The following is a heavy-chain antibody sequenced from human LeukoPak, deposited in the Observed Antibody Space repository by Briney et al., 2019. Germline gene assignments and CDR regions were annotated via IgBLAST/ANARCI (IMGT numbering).Heavy chain of an antibody. D-gene: IGHD6-13*01. CDR2: IKTDGSIT. J-gene: IGHJ4*02. V-gene: IGHV3-74*01. CDR1: GFSFSVYW. Sequence: GSLRLSCAASGFSFSVYWMHWVRQAPGKGPVWVSRIKTDGSITDYADFVKGRFTISRDNAKNTLYLQMNSLRADDTAVYYCARGIWAAVGYYFDYWGQGTLVTVSS. CDR3: ARGIWAAVGYYFDY.